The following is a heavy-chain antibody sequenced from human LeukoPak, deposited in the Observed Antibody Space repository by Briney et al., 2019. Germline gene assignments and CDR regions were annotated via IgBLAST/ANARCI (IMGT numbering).Heavy chain of an antibody. D-gene: IGHD1-7*01. J-gene: IGHJ5*02. Sequence: SVKVSCKASGGTFSSYAISWVRQAPGQGLEWMGGIIPIFGTANYAQKFQGRVTITTYESTSTAYMELSSLRSEDTAVYYCARDKVVTGTTNWFDPWGQGTLVTVSS. CDR2: IIPIFGTA. V-gene: IGHV1-69*05. CDR3: ARDKVVTGTTNWFDP. CDR1: GGTFSSYA.